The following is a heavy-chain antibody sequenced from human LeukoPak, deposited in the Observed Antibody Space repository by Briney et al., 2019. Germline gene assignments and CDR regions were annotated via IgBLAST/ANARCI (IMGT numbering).Heavy chain of an antibody. J-gene: IGHJ3*02. Sequence: GSLRLSCAASGFTFSSYEMNWVRQGPGKGLEWVLYISSSGSTIYYADSVKGRFTISRDNAKNSIYLQMNSLRAEDTAVYYCARGDILTGYHYDAFDIWGQGTMVTVSS. CDR3: ARGDILTGYHYDAFDI. D-gene: IGHD3-9*01. CDR1: GFTFSSYE. V-gene: IGHV3-48*03. CDR2: ISSSGSTI.